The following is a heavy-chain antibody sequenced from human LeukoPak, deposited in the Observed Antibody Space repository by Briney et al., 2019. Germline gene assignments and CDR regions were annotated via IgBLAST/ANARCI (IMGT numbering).Heavy chain of an antibody. D-gene: IGHD5-24*01. V-gene: IGHV3-30*04. CDR1: GFPLIKYA. J-gene: IGHJ6*03. CDR2: ISFDGKKE. Sequence: GSLRLSCEASGFPLIKYAMHWVRQAPGKGLEWVAFISFDGKKEFYADSVKGRFTISRDNSRNTLFLQMNSLKTEDTAIYYCARASMATINYYCFYMDAWGKGTTVTVSS. CDR3: ARASMATINYYCFYMDA.